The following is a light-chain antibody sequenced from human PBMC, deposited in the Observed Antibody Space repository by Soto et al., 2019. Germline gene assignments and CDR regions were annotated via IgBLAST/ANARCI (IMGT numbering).Light chain of an antibody. CDR3: QQPNSYLIT. V-gene: IGKV1-9*01. CDR1: RGTSSY. CDR2: AAS. J-gene: IGKJ5*01. Sequence: IPFTPSPSFLPACVEDLVTLTCLAMRGTSSYLARYQLKPVKAPKLLIYAASTLHTGVPSRFSGSGSGTEFTLTICSLQPEDFATYYCQQPNSYLITFGRGTRLE.